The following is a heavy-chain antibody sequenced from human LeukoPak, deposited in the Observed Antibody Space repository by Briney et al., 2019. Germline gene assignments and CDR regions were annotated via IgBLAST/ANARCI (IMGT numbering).Heavy chain of an antibody. CDR3: ASRDPCSGGSCYGLGY. J-gene: IGHJ4*02. D-gene: IGHD2-15*01. V-gene: IGHV3-23*01. Sequence: GGSLRLSCAASGFTFSSYAMSWVRQAPGKGLEWVSTISDSGDWTQYADSVKGRFTISRDNSKNTLYLLMNSLRAEDTAVYYCASRDPCSGGSCYGLGYWGQGTLVTVSS. CDR2: ISDSGDWT. CDR1: GFTFSSYA.